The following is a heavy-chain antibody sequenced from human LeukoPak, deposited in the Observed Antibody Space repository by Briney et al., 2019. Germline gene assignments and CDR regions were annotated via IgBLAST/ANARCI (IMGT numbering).Heavy chain of an antibody. CDR3: ARDNNCSGGSCSNAFDI. J-gene: IGHJ3*02. D-gene: IGHD2-15*01. CDR1: GGTFSSYA. Sequence: ASVKVSCKASGGTFSSYAISWVRQAPGQGLEWMGRIIPILGIANYAQKFQGRVTITADKSTSTAYMELSSLRSEDTAVYYCARDNNCSGGSCSNAFDIWGQGTMVTVSS. CDR2: IIPILGIA. V-gene: IGHV1-69*04.